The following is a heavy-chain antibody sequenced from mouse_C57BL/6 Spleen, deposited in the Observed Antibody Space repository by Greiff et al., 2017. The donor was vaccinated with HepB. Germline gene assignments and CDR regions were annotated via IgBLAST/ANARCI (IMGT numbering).Heavy chain of an antibody. D-gene: IGHD4-1*01. J-gene: IGHJ3*01. CDR2: ISDGGSYT. CDR3: AREGAGSWFAY. V-gene: IGHV5-4*01. CDR1: GFTFSSYA. Sequence: EVQRVESGGGLVKPGGSLKLSCAASGFTFSSYAMSWVRQTPEKRLEWVATISDGGSYTYYPDNVKGRFTISRDNAKNNLYLQMSHLKSEDTAMYYCAREGAGSWFAYWGQGTLVTVSA.